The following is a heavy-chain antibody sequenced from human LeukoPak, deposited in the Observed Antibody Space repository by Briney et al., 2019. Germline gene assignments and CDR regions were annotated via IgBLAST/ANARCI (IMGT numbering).Heavy chain of an antibody. CDR2: VYTSGST. V-gene: IGHV4-61*02. D-gene: IGHD6-6*01. CDR1: GGSISSGNNY. J-gene: IGHJ4*02. Sequence: SETLSLTCTVSGGSISSGNNYWSWIRQPAGKGLEWIGRVYTSGSTNYNPSLKSRVTISIDTSKNQFSLKLSSVIAADTAVYYCARIQYSSSIAYWGQGTLVTVSS. CDR3: ARIQYSSSIAY.